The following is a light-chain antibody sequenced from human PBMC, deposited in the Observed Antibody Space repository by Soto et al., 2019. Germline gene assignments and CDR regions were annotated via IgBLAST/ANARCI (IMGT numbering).Light chain of an antibody. CDR2: DVD. CDR3: SSYTTSSTLV. J-gene: IGLJ2*01. CDR1: SSDVGGYNY. V-gene: IGLV2-14*01. Sequence: QSVLTQPASVSGSPGQSITISCTGTSSDVGGYNYVSWYQQHPGKAPKLMIYDVDNRPSGVSNRFSGSKSGNTASLTISGLQAEDEADYYCSSYTTSSTLVLGGGTKLTVL.